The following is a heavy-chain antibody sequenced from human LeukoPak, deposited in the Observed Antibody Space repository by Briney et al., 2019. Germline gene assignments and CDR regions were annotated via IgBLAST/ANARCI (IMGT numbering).Heavy chain of an antibody. J-gene: IGHJ6*03. D-gene: IGHD3-10*01. CDR3: ARRMGRRFGERYYYYHYMDV. CDR1: GGSFSGYY. Sequence: SETLSLTCAVYGGSFSGYYWSWIRQPPGKGLDWIGEINHSGSPNYNPSLKSRVTISVDTSKNQFSLKLSSVPAADTAVYYCARRMGRRFGERYYYYHYMDVWGKGTTVTISS. V-gene: IGHV4-34*01. CDR2: INHSGSP.